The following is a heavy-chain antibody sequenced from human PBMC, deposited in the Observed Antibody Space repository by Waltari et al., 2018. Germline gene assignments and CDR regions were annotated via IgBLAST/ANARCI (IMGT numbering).Heavy chain of an antibody. V-gene: IGHV4-34*01. Sequence: QVQLQQWGAGLLKPSETLSLTCAVYGGSFSGYYWSWIRQPPGKGLEWIGEINHSGSTNYNPSLQRRVTISVDTSKNQFPLKLSAVTAADTAVYYCARGRGYYYDSSGYVGAFDIGGQGTMVTVSS. D-gene: IGHD3-22*01. CDR2: INHSGST. CDR3: ARGRGYYYDSSGYVGAFDI. J-gene: IGHJ3*02. CDR1: GGSFSGYY.